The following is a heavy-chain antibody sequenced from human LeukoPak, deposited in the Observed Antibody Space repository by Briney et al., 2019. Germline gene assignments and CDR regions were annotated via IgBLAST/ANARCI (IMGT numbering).Heavy chain of an antibody. CDR2: IEQEGSEK. V-gene: IGHV3-7*05. D-gene: IGHD3-10*01. CDR3: ARGGYYSGSGGTHGMDV. J-gene: IGHJ6*02. CDR1: GFTFSNYL. Sequence: GGSLRLSCAASGFTFSNYLMNWVRQAPGKGLEWVANIEQEGSEKYNVDSVRGRFTISRDNAKTSLYLKMTRLRADDTGVYYCARGGYYSGSGGTHGMDVWGQGTTVTVSS.